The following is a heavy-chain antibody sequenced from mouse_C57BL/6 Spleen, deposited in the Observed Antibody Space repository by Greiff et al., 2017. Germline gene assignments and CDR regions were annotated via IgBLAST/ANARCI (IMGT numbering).Heavy chain of an antibody. CDR2: IDPSDSYT. J-gene: IGHJ1*03. D-gene: IGHD1-1*01. Sequence: QVQLQQPGAELVRPGTSVKLSCKASGYTFTSYWMHWVKQRPGQGLEWIGVIDPSDSYTNYNQKFKGKATLTVDTSSSTAYMQLSSLTSEDSAVYYCARRGGYGSSYWYFDVGGTGTTVTVSS. CDR3: ARRGGYGSSYWYFDV. CDR1: GYTFTSYW. V-gene: IGHV1-59*01.